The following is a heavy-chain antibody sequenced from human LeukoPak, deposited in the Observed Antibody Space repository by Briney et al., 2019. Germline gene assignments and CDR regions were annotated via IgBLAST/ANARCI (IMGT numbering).Heavy chain of an antibody. J-gene: IGHJ4*02. V-gene: IGHV3-23*01. D-gene: IGHD1-7*01. Sequence: GGSLRLSCVASGFTFTSYAMTWVRQAPGKGLEWVSVVSGSGGSTYNADSVKGRFTISKDNSKKTLYLQMSSLRAEDTAVYYCAKTGRGTTSFHYFDYWGQGTLVTVSS. CDR2: VSGSGGST. CDR1: GFTFTSYA. CDR3: AKTGRGTTSFHYFDY.